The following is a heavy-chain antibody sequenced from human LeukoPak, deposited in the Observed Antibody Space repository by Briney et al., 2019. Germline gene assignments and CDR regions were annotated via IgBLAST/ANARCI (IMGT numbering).Heavy chain of an antibody. V-gene: IGHV3-30*18. Sequence: PGRSLRLSCAASGFTFSSYGMHWVRQAPGKGLEWVAVISYDGSNKYYAGSVKGRFTISRDNSKNTLYLRMNNLRAEDTALYYCAKDGLSVTYYPALFDYWGQGTLVTVSS. CDR3: AKDGLSVTYYPALFDY. J-gene: IGHJ4*02. CDR1: GFTFSSYG. CDR2: ISYDGSNK. D-gene: IGHD1-26*01.